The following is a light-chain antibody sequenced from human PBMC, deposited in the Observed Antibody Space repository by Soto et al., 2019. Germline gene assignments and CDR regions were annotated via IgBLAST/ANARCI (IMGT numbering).Light chain of an antibody. CDR1: SSDVGGYNY. CDR2: EVT. V-gene: IGLV2-14*01. CDR3: SSYTTSSTLV. J-gene: IGLJ2*01. Sequence: QSALTQPASVSGSPGQSITISCIGTSSDVGGYNYVSWYQQHPGKAPKLMIYEVTNRPSGVSNRFSGSKSDNTASLTISGLQDEDEADYFCSSYTTSSTLVFGGGTKLTVL.